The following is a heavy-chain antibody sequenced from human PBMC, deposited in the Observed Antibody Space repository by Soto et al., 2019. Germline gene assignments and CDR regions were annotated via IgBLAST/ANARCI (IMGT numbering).Heavy chain of an antibody. D-gene: IGHD5-18*01. J-gene: IGHJ4*02. Sequence: GGSLRLSCAASGFTFSSYAMSWVRQAPGKGLEWVSAISGSGGSTYYADSVKGRFTISRDNSKNTLYLQMNSLRAEDTAVYYCAKAPINTAMAPYYFDYWGQGTLVTVPQ. CDR3: AKAPINTAMAPYYFDY. V-gene: IGHV3-23*01. CDR1: GFTFSSYA. CDR2: ISGSGGST.